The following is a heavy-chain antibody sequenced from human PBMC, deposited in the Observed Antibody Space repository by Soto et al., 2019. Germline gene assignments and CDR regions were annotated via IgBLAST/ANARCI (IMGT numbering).Heavy chain of an antibody. Sequence: EVQLVESGGGLVQPGGSLKLSCAASGFTFSGSAMHWVRQASGKGLEWVGRIRSKANSYATAYAASVKGRFTISRDDSKNTAYLQMNSLKTEATAVYYCTRAGYDGTAYYGMDVWGQGTTVTVSS. CDR1: GFTFSGSA. CDR2: IRSKANSYAT. CDR3: TRAGYDGTAYYGMDV. J-gene: IGHJ6*02. V-gene: IGHV3-73*02. D-gene: IGHD5-12*01.